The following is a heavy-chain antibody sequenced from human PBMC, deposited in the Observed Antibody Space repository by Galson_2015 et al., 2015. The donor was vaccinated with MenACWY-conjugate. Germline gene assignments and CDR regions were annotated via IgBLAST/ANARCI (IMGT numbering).Heavy chain of an antibody. D-gene: IGHD4-17*01. Sequence: QSGAEVKKRGESLKISCKASGYSFTTYWIAWVRQMPGKGLEWMGMIDPGDSDTRYSPSFQGQVTISADKSISTAYLQWSSLKASDTAMYYCARLGGTTMNWYIDLWGPGTLVTVSS. CDR2: IDPGDSDT. CDR3: ARLGGTTMNWYIDL. V-gene: IGHV5-51*03. CDR1: GYSFTTYW. J-gene: IGHJ2*01.